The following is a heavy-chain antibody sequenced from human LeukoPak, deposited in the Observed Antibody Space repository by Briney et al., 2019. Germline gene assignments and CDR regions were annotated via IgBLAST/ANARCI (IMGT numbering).Heavy chain of an antibody. D-gene: IGHD3-10*01. CDR3: ARCLGGSYYNWFDP. Sequence: KPSETLSLTCTVSGGSISSYYWSWIRQPPGKGLEWIGYMYYSGSTNYNPSLKSRVTISVDTSKNQFSLKLSSVTAADTAVYYCARCLGGSYYNWFDPWGQGTLVTVSS. CDR2: MYYSGST. CDR1: GGSISSYY. J-gene: IGHJ5*02. V-gene: IGHV4-59*01.